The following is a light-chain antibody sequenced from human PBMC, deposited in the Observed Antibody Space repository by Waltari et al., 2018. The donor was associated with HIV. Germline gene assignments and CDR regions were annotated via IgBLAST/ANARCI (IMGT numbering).Light chain of an antibody. Sequence: DIQVTQHQSSLSASVGDRVTITCRASQSISSFLNRYQQKPGKAPKLLIYAASSLQRGVPSRFTGSGSGTDFTLTISSLQPEDFATYYCQQSFSSPFTFGGGTKVEIK. CDR1: QSISSF. CDR3: QQSFSSPFT. CDR2: AAS. V-gene: IGKV1-39*01. J-gene: IGKJ4*01.